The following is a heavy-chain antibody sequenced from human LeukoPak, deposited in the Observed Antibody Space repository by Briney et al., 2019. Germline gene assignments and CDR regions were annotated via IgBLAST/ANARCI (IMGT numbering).Heavy chain of an antibody. CDR2: IYYSGST. CDR3: ATLITATKPRVIHYYGMDV. J-gene: IGHJ6*02. D-gene: IGHD1/OR15-1a*01. V-gene: IGHV4-31*03. Sequence: PSETLSLTCTVSGGSISSGGYYWSWIRQHPGEGLEWIGYIYYSGSTYYNPSLKSRVTISVDTSKNQFSLKLSSVTAADTAVYYCATLITATKPRVIHYYGMDVWGQGTTVTVSS. CDR1: GGSISSGGYY.